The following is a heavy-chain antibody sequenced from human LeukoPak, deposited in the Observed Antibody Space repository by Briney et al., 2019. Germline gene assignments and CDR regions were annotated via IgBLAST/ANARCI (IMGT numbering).Heavy chain of an antibody. CDR1: GFTFDDYA. J-gene: IGHJ4*02. Sequence: GRSLRLSCAASGFTFDDYAMHWVRQAPGKGLEWVSGISWNSGSIGYADSVKGRFTISRDNAKNSLYLQMNSLRAEDTALYYCAKDMARRGAAYLADYWGQGTLVTVSS. CDR3: AKDMARRGAAYLADY. D-gene: IGHD6-13*01. V-gene: IGHV3-9*01. CDR2: ISWNSGSI.